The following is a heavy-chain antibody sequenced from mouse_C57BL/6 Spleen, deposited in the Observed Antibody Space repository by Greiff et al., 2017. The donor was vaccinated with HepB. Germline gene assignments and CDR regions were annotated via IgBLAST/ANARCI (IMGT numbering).Heavy chain of an antibody. CDR2: ISYDGSN. D-gene: IGHD2-4*01. J-gene: IGHJ1*03. Sequence: EVQLKQSGPGLVKPSQSLSLTCSVTGYSITSGYYWNWIRQFPGNKLEWMGYISYDGSNNYNPSLKNRISITRDTSKNQFFLKLNSVTTEDTATYYCARDRDYPFEYFDVWGTGTTVTVSS. CDR1: GYSITSGYY. V-gene: IGHV3-6*01. CDR3: ARDRDYPFEYFDV.